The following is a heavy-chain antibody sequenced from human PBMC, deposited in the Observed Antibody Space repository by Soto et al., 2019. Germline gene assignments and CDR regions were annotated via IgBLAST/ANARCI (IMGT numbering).Heavy chain of an antibody. CDR2: INPNSGGT. J-gene: IGHJ1*01. CDR1: GYSFTGYN. Sequence: ASVKVSCKXSGYSFTGYNIHWVRQAPGRGLEWMGWINPNSGGTNYAQKFQGRVTMTRDTSITTAYMELRSDDTAVYYCAREGGGSSKYFHHWGQGTLVTVSS. D-gene: IGHD6-6*01. V-gene: IGHV1-2*02. CDR3: AREGGGSSKYFHH.